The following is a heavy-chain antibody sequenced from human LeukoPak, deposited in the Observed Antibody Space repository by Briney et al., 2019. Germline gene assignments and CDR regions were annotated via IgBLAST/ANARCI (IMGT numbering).Heavy chain of an antibody. CDR2: VYYSGST. D-gene: IGHD2-21*02. V-gene: IGHV4-59*08. Sequence: SETLSLTCTVSGGSISYYYWSWIRQPPGKGLEWIGYVYYSGSTSYNPSLKSRVTISLDTSKHQFSLKLNSVTAADTAVYYCARHAYCGGDCFGGAFEIWGQGTMVTASS. J-gene: IGHJ3*02. CDR1: GGSISYYY. CDR3: ARHAYCGGDCFGGAFEI.